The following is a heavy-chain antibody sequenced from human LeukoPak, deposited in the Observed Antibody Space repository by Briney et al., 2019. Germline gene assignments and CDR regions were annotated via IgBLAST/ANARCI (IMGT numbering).Heavy chain of an antibody. Sequence: PGGSLRLSCAASGFTFSDYYMSWVRQTPGKGLEWVSVIYSGASTYYADSVKGRFTISRDNSKNTLYLQMNSLRAEDTAVYYCARDGYSSGWYRYFDYWGQGTLVTVPS. D-gene: IGHD6-19*01. CDR1: GFTFSDYY. CDR2: IYSGAST. V-gene: IGHV3-66*01. J-gene: IGHJ4*02. CDR3: ARDGYSSGWYRYFDY.